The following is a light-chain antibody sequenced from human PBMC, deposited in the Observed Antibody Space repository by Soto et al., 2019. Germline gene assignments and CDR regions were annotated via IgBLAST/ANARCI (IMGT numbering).Light chain of an antibody. Sequence: EIVLTQSPGTLSLSPWERATLSCRASQSVSSSFLGWYQQKSGQAPRLLIYDASTRATGIPARFSGSGSGTDFTLTISRLEPEDFAVYYCQQFSSYPLTFGGGTKVDIK. CDR2: DAS. CDR1: QSVSSSF. V-gene: IGKV3-20*01. CDR3: QQFSSYPLT. J-gene: IGKJ4*01.